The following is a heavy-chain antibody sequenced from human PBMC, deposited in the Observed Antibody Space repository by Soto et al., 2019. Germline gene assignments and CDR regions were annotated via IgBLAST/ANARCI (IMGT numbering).Heavy chain of an antibody. V-gene: IGHV3-23*01. J-gene: IGHJ2*01. CDR2: ISGSGGST. CDR3: AYTITDYGDYWYFDL. Sequence: EVQLLESGGGLVQPGGSLRLSCAASGFTFSSYAMSWVRQAPGKGLEWVSAISGSGGSTYYADSVKGRFTISRDNSKNTLYLQMNSLRAEDTAVYYCAYTITDYGDYWYFDLWGRGSLDTVSS. D-gene: IGHD4-17*01. CDR1: GFTFSSYA.